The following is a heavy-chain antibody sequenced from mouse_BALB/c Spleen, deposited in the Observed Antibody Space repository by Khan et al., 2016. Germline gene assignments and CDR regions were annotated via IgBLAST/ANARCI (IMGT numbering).Heavy chain of an antibody. CDR3: VRPYSHGGFDY. Sequence: EVQLVESGGGLVQPKGSLKLSCAASGFTFNTYAMNWVRQAPGKGLEWVARLRSKSNNYATYYADSVKDRFTISRDDSQSMLYLQMNNLKTEDTAMYYCVRPYSHGGFDYWGQGTTLTVSS. V-gene: IGHV10-1*02. CDR2: LRSKSNNYAT. D-gene: IGHD2-10*01. CDR1: GFTFNTYA. J-gene: IGHJ2*01.